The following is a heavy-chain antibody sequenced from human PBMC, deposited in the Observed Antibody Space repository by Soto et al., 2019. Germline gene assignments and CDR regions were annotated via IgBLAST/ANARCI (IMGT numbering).Heavy chain of an antibody. CDR2: IKQDGSEK. CDR1: GFTFSSYW. J-gene: IGHJ4*02. CDR3: ARDRRNRAVAGTSYFDY. D-gene: IGHD6-19*01. Sequence: EVQLVESGGGLVQPGGSLRLSCAASGFTFSSYWMSWVRQAPGKGLEWVANIKQDGSEKYYVDSVKGRFTISRDNAKNSLYLQMNSLRAEDTAVYYCARDRRNRAVAGTSYFDYWGQGTLVTVSS. V-gene: IGHV3-7*03.